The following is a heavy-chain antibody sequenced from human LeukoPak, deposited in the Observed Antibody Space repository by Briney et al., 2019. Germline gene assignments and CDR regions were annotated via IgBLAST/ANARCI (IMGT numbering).Heavy chain of an antibody. CDR1: GFTFSSYS. CDR2: ISSSSYI. V-gene: IGHV3-21*01. Sequence: GGSLRLSCAASGFTFSSYSMNWVRQAPGKGLEWVSSISSSSYIYYADSVKGRFTISRDNAKNSLYLQMNSLRAEDTAVYYCARAPVYSYGYSYWGQGTLVTVSS. D-gene: IGHD5-18*01. J-gene: IGHJ4*02. CDR3: ARAPVYSYGYSY.